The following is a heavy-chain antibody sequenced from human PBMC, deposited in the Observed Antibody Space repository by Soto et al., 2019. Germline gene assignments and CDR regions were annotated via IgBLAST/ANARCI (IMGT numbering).Heavy chain of an antibody. D-gene: IGHD6-19*01. CDR1: GFSFSSYA. V-gene: IGHV3-30-3*01. CDR3: ARDMYSSDYFVKWFEP. Sequence: QVRLVESGGGVVQPGRSLRLSCTASGFSFSSYAMYWFRQPPGKGLEWVAVISHDGINKHYADSVKGRVTVSRDHSNHSLDLQLNSLRSEDTAMYYCARDMYSSDYFVKWFEPWGQGTLVTVSS. J-gene: IGHJ5*02. CDR2: ISHDGINK.